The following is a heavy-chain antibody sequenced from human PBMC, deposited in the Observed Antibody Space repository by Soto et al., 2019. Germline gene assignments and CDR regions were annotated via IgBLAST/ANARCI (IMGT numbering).Heavy chain of an antibody. J-gene: IGHJ6*03. CDR3: ARGIAADDFWSGYYYYYYMDV. Sequence: PSETLSLTCAVYGGSFSGYYWSWIRQPPGKGLEWIGEINHSGSTNYNPSLKSRVTISVDTSKNQFSLKLSSVTAADTAVYYCARGIAADDFWSGYYYYYYMDVWGKGTTVTVSS. V-gene: IGHV4-34*01. CDR1: GGSFSGYY. D-gene: IGHD3-3*01. CDR2: INHSGST.